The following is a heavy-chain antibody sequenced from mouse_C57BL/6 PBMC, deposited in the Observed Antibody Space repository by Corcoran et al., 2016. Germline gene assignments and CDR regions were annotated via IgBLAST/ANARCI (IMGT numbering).Heavy chain of an antibody. CDR3: ARGKLRLLYYAMGY. Sequence: EVQLQQSGPELVKPGASVKISCKASGYTFTDYYMNWVKQSHGKSLEWIGDINPNNGGTSYNQKFKGKATLTVDKSSSTAYMELRSLTSEDSAVYYCARGKLRLLYYAMGYWGQGTSVTVSS. CDR2: INPNNGGT. J-gene: IGHJ4*01. V-gene: IGHV1-26*01. CDR1: GYTFTDYY. D-gene: IGHD3-2*02.